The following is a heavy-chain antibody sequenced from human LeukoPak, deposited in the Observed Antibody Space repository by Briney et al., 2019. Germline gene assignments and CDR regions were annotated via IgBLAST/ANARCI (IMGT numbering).Heavy chain of an antibody. J-gene: IGHJ3*02. CDR3: ARHKQSGTYYDAFDI. D-gene: IGHD1-26*01. CDR2: IYYSGST. V-gene: IGHV4-38-2*02. Sequence: KPSETLSLTCTVSGYSISSGYYWGWIRQPPGKELECIGSIYYSGSTYYNPSLKSRVTISLDTSKNQFSLKLSSVTAADTAVYYCARHKQSGTYYDAFDIWGQGTMVTVSS. CDR1: GYSISSGYY.